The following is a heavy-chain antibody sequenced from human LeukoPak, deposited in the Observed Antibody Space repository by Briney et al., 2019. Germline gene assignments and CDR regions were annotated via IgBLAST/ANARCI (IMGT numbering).Heavy chain of an antibody. V-gene: IGHV1-24*01. Sequence: ASVKVSCTVSGYTLTELSMHWVRQAPGKGLEWMGGFDPEDGETIYAQKFQGRVTMTENTSTDTAYMELSSLRSEDTAVYYCALEPIVVVPAAIVYWGQGTLVTVSS. CDR1: GYTLTELS. D-gene: IGHD2-2*02. CDR3: ALEPIVVVPAAIVY. J-gene: IGHJ4*02. CDR2: FDPEDGET.